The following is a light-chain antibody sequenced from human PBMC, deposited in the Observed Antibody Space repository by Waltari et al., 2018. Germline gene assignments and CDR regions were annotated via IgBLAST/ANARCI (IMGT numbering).Light chain of an antibody. CDR1: QSVSSSY. CDR3: QQYGSSRLT. CDR2: GAS. V-gene: IGKV3-20*01. J-gene: IGKJ4*01. Sequence: EIVLTQSPGTLSLSPGERATLSCRASQSVSSSYLASYQQKPGQAPRLLSYGASSRATGIPDRFSGSGSGTDFTLTISRLEPEDFAVYYCQQYGSSRLTFGGGTKVEIK.